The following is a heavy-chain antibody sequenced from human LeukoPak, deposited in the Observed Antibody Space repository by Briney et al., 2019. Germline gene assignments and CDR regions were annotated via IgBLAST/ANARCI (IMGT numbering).Heavy chain of an antibody. D-gene: IGHD6-19*01. CDR1: GFTFSSYW. J-gene: IGHJ4*02. Sequence: PGGSLRLSCVASGFTFSSYWISWVRQAPGKGLEWVANIKQDGSEKYYVDSVKGRFTTSRDNAKNSLYLQMNSLRAEDTAVYYCASSGMAVAGPNFDYWGQGTLVTVSS. CDR2: IKQDGSEK. V-gene: IGHV3-7*01. CDR3: ASSGMAVAGPNFDY.